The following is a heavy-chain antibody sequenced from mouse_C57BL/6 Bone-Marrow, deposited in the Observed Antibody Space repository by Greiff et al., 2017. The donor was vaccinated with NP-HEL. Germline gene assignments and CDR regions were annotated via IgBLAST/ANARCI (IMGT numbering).Heavy chain of an antibody. CDR1: GFTFSSYA. D-gene: IGHD2-4*01. CDR3: ARAPYDYPIGDY. V-gene: IGHV5-4*03. Sequence: DVKLQESGGGLVKPGGSLKLSCAASGFTFSSYAMSWVRQTPEKRLEWVATISDGGSYTYYPDNVKGRFTISRDNAKNNLYLQMSHLKSEDTAMYYCARAPYDYPIGDYWGQGTSVTVSS. CDR2: ISDGGSYT. J-gene: IGHJ4*01.